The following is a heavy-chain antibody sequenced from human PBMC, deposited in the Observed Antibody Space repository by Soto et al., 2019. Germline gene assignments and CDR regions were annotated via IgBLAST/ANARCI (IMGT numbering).Heavy chain of an antibody. CDR2: ILYDESDQ. V-gene: IGHV3-30*18. D-gene: IGHD1-26*01. J-gene: IGHJ4*02. CDR1: GFTFSDYT. CDR3: AKDGTHLWSKQYYFDS. Sequence: QVQLVESGGGVVQPGRSLRLSCSASGFTFSDYTMHWVRQAPGRGLEWVAIILYDESDQYYSDSVKGRFTISRDNSKNTPYLQLHSLTSEDTAVYYCAKDGTHLWSKQYYFDSWGQGALVTVSS.